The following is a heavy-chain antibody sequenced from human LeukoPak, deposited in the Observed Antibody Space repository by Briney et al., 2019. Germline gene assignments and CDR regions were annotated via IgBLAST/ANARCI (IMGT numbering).Heavy chain of an antibody. D-gene: IGHD6-13*01. Sequence: SETLSLTCTVSGGSISSSSYYWGWIRQPPGKGLGWIGSIYYSGSTYYNPSLKSRVTISVDTSKNQFSLKLSSVTAADTAVYYCAKNQDIAAAGTIEDWGQGTLVTVSS. V-gene: IGHV4-39*01. CDR2: IYYSGST. CDR3: AKNQDIAAAGTIED. CDR1: GGSISSSSYY. J-gene: IGHJ4*02.